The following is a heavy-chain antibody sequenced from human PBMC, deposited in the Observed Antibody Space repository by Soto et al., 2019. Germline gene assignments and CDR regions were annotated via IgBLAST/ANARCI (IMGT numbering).Heavy chain of an antibody. V-gene: IGHV4-30-4*01. CDR1: GGSISSGDYY. J-gene: IGHJ3*02. CDR3: VREGFCYGCAGGLPDALDI. D-gene: IGHD5-18*01. CDR2: IYYSGST. Sequence: QVQLQESGPGLVKPSQTLSLTCTVSGGSISSGDYYWTWIRQPPGKGQRWIGYIYYSGSTYYNPSISTCCTTSLSTSNIQFSLKLSGVCAAVTAGYHCVREGFCYGCAGGLPDALDIWGHGTMVIAAS.